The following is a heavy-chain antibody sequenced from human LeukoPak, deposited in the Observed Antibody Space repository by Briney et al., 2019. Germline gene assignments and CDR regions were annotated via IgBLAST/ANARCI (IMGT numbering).Heavy chain of an antibody. CDR3: ARDYYGSGSYDY. Sequence: SETLSLTCTVSGGSISSSSYYWGWIRQPPGKGLEWIGRIYTSGSTNYNPSLKSRVTMSVDTSKNQFSLKLSSVTAADTAVYYCARDYYGSGSYDYWGQGTLVTVSS. V-gene: IGHV4-39*07. CDR1: GGSISSSSYY. D-gene: IGHD3-10*01. J-gene: IGHJ4*02. CDR2: IYTSGST.